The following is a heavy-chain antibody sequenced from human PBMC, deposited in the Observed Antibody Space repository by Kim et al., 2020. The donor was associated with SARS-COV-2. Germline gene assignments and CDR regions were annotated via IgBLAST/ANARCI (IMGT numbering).Heavy chain of an antibody. D-gene: IGHD3-22*01. CDR2: INAGNGNT. CDR3: ARGTSYYYDSSGYYSVWFDP. CDR1: GYTFTSYA. Sequence: ASVKVSCKASGYTFTSYAMHWVRQAPGQRLEWMGWINAGNGNTKYSQKFQGRVTITRDTSASTAYMELSSLRSEDTAVYYCARGTSYYYDSSGYYSVWFDPWGQGTLVTVSS. J-gene: IGHJ5*02. V-gene: IGHV1-3*01.